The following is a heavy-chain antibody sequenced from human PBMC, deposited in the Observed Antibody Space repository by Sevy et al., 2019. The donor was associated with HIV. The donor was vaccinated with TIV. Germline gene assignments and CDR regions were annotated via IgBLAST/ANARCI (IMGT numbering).Heavy chain of an antibody. CDR1: GYSISSGYY. CDR2: IYHSGST. CDR3: ARVGVVITLYYFDY. V-gene: IGHV4-38-2*02. Sequence: SETLSLTCTVSGYSISSGYYWGWIRQPPGKGLEWIGSIYHSGSTYYNPSLKSRVTISVDTSKNQSSLKLSSVTAADTAVYYCARVGVVITLYYFDYWGQGTLVTVSS. D-gene: IGHD3-3*01. J-gene: IGHJ4*02.